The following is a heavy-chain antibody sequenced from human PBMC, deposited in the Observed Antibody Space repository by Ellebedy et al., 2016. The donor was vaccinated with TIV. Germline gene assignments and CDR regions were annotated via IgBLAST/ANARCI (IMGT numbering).Heavy chain of an antibody. CDR3: VKGLDYFDKTDYSYFRN. CDR1: GITVSSTY. J-gene: IGHJ4*02. Sequence: GESLKISCAASGITVSSTYMSWVRQGTGKGLEWVSAISGSGTNTNSAASVKGRFTVSRDNSKNTLHLQMNSLRAEDTAVYFCVKGLDYFDKTDYSYFRNWGQGTPVTVSS. CDR2: ISGSGTNT. D-gene: IGHD3-22*01. V-gene: IGHV3-23*01.